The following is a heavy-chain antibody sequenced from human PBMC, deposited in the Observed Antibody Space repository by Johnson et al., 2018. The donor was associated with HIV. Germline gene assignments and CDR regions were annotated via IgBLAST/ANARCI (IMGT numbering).Heavy chain of an antibody. V-gene: IGHV3-7*01. CDR2: IKQDGSEK. CDR1: GFTFSSYW. CDR3: AIDGRFPEVAFDI. Sequence: VQLVESGGGLVQPGGSLRLSCAASGFTFSSYWMSWVRQAPGKGLEWVANIKQDGSEKYYVDSVKGRFTISRDNAKNSLYLQMNSLRAEDTAVYYCAIDGRFPEVAFDIWGQGTMVTVSS. D-gene: IGHD1-14*01. J-gene: IGHJ3*02.